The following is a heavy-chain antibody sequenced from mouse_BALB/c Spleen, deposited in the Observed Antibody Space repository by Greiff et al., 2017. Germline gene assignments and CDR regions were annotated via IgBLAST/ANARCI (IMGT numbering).Heavy chain of an antibody. J-gene: IGHJ3*01. V-gene: IGHV5-17*02. Sequence: EVNLVESGGGLVQPGGSRKLSCAASGFTFSSFGMHWVRQAPEKGLEWVAYISSGSSTIYYADTVKGRFTISRDNPKNTLFLQMTSLRSEDTAMYYCARSQGWFAYWGQGTLVTVSA. CDR1: GFTFSSFG. CDR2: ISSGSSTI. CDR3: ARSQGWFAY. D-gene: IGHD3-1*01.